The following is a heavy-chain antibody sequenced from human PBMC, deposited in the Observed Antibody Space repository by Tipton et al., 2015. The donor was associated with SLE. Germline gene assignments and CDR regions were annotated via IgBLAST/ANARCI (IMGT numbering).Heavy chain of an antibody. V-gene: IGHV3-30*04. CDR3: ANAYLGY. CDR2: ISYDGSNK. Sequence: RSLRLSCAASGFTFSSYAMHWVRQAPGKGLEWVAVISYDGSNKYYADSVKGRFTISRDNSKNTLYLQMNSLRAEDTALYYCANAYLGYWGQGTLVTVSS. CDR1: GFTFSSYA. J-gene: IGHJ4*02. D-gene: IGHD2-2*01.